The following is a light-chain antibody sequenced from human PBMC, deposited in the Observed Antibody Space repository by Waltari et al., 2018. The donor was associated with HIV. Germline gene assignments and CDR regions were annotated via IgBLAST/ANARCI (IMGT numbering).Light chain of an antibody. CDR1: HSLLYRDGNTY. CDR3: MQATQWPYT. CDR2: QVS. V-gene: IGKV2-30*01. J-gene: IGKJ2*01. Sequence: DDVMTQSRLSLRVTLGQTASIACRPSHSLLYRDGNTYLHWLQQRPGQSPRRLTHQVSKRDSGVPDRFSGSGSGTHFTLKISRVETEDVGIYYCMQATQWPYTFGQGTKLEI.